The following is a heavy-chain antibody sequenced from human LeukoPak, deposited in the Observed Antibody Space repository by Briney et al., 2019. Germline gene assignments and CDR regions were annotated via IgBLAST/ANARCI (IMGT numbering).Heavy chain of an antibody. V-gene: IGHV4-38-2*02. D-gene: IGHD3-9*01. J-gene: IGHJ5*02. CDR3: ARDHGYYDILTGSANWFDP. Sequence: PSETLSLTCTVSGYSISSGYYWGWIRRPPGKGLEWIGSIYHSGSTYYNPSLKSRVTISVDTSKNQFSLKLSSVTAADTAVYYCARDHGYYDILTGSANWFDPWGQGTLVTVSS. CDR1: GYSISSGYY. CDR2: IYHSGST.